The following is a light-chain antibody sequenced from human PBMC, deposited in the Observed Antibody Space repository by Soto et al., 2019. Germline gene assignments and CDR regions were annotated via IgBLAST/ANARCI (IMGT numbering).Light chain of an antibody. CDR1: QSVGSN. V-gene: IGKV3-15*01. CDR2: GAS. CDR3: QQYNNWPPDRT. J-gene: IGKJ1*01. Sequence: EIVMTQSPANLSVSPGEIATLSCRASQSVGSNLAWYQQKPGQAPRLLIYGASTRATGIPARFSGSGSGTEFTLTISSLQSEDFAIYFCQQYNNWPPDRTFGQGTKVEIK.